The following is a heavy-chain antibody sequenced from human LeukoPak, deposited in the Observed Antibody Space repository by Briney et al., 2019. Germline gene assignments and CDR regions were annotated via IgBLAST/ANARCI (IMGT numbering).Heavy chain of an antibody. V-gene: IGHV3-30*18. Sequence: GRSLRLPCAASGFTFSSYGMHWVRQAPGKGLEWVAVISYDGSNKYYADSVKGRFTISRDNSKNTLYLQMNSLRAEDTAVYYCAKEIASSSWYGYYYYGMDVWGQGTTVTVSS. CDR1: GFTFSSYG. CDR3: AKEIASSSWYGYYYYGMDV. D-gene: IGHD6-13*01. CDR2: ISYDGSNK. J-gene: IGHJ6*02.